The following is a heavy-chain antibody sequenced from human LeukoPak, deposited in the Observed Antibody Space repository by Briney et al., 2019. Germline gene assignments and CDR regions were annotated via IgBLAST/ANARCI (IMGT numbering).Heavy chain of an antibody. V-gene: IGHV4-4*07. D-gene: IGHD1-7*01. CDR2: IYTSGST. CDR1: GGSISSYY. CDR3: ARDLEFSGTTDGHYYGMDV. Sequence: PSETLSLTCTVSGGSISSYYWSWIRQPAGKGLEWIGRIYTSGSTNYNPSLKSRVTMSVDTSKNQFSLKLSSVTAADTAVYYCARDLEFSGTTDGHYYGMDVWGQGTTVTVSS. J-gene: IGHJ6*02.